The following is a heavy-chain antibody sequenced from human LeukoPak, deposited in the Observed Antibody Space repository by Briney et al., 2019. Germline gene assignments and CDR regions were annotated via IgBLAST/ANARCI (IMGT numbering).Heavy chain of an antibody. CDR3: ARHRADYDILTGYYNWFDP. J-gene: IGHJ5*02. D-gene: IGHD3-9*01. Sequence: SQTLSLTCTVSGGSISSGSYYWSWIRQPAGKGLEWIGRIYTSGSTNYNPSLKSRVTISVDTSKNQFSLKLSSVTAADTAVYYCARHRADYDILTGYYNWFDPWGQGTLVTVSS. CDR1: GGSISSGSYY. CDR2: IYTSGST. V-gene: IGHV4-61*02.